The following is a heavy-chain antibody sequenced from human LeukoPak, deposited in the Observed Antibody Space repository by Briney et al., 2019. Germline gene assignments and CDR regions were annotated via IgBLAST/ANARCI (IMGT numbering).Heavy chain of an antibody. D-gene: IGHD1-26*01. CDR1: GFTFSSYG. V-gene: IGHV3-30*19. CDR3: ARRPIVGATKLKRYYYYYMDV. J-gene: IGHJ6*03. CDR2: IQNDGSNE. Sequence: GGSLRLSCAASGFTFSSYGMHWVRPAPGKGLEWVAYIQNDGSNEQYADSVKGRFSISRDGSKNILYLQMNSLRAEDTAVYYCARRPIVGATKLKRYYYYYMDVWGKGTTVTISS.